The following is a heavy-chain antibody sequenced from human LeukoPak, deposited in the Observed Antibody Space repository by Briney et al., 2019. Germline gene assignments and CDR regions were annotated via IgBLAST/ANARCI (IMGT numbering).Heavy chain of an antibody. CDR3: AMVASDY. CDR1: GFTVNSNY. V-gene: IGHV3-53*01. J-gene: IGHJ4*02. Sequence: GGSLRLSCVASGFTVNSNYMTWVRQAPGKGPEWVSVLYAGGTTYYADFVKGRFTISRDNSRNTLYLQMNSLRAEDTAVYYCAMVASDYWGQGTLVTVSS. CDR2: LYAGGTT. D-gene: IGHD2-15*01.